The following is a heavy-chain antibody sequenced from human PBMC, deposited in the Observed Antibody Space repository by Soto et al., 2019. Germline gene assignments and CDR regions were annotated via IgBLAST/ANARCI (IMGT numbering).Heavy chain of an antibody. J-gene: IGHJ3*02. Sequence: SVKVSCKASGGTFSSYTISWVRQAPGQGLEWMGRIIPILGIANYAQKFQGRVTITADKSTSTAYMELSSLRSEDTAVYYCARDLGYSRGDAFDIWGQGTMVTVSS. CDR1: GGTFSSYT. D-gene: IGHD6-19*01. CDR2: IIPILGIA. CDR3: ARDLGYSRGDAFDI. V-gene: IGHV1-69*04.